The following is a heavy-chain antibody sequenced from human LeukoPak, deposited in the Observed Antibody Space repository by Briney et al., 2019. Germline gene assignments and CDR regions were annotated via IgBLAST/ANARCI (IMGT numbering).Heavy chain of an antibody. CDR1: GYTFTGYY. Sequence: GASVKVSCKASGYTFTGYYMHWVRQAPGQGLEWMGWTNPNSGGTNYAQKFQGRVTMTRDTSISTAYMELSRLRSDDTAVYYCARTRTGPTNYYYYYYMDVWGKGTTVTVSS. CDR3: ARTRTGPTNYYYYYYMDV. D-gene: IGHD3/OR15-3a*01. V-gene: IGHV1-2*02. J-gene: IGHJ6*03. CDR2: TNPNSGGT.